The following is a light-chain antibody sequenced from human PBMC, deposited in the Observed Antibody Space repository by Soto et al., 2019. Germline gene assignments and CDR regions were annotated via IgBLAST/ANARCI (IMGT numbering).Light chain of an antibody. CDR3: QQRSSWPLT. Sequence: IVFTQSPATLSLSAGEKETLSCRASQSVSSYLAWYQQKPGQAPRLLIYEASSRAAGIPARFSGSGSGADFTLTISSLEPEDFAIYYCQQRSSWPLTFGGGTKVDIK. CDR1: QSVSSY. V-gene: IGKV3-11*01. J-gene: IGKJ4*01. CDR2: EAS.